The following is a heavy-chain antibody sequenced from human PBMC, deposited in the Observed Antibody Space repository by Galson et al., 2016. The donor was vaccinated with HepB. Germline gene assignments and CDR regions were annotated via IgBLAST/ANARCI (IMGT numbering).Heavy chain of an antibody. D-gene: IGHD2-15*01. CDR2: IKQDGSEK. CDR1: GVTFSSYW. J-gene: IGHJ6*02. Sequence: LRLSCAASGVTFSSYWMGWVLQAPGKGLEWVANIKQDGSEKYYVDSVKGRFTISRDNAKNSLHLQMNSLRAEDTAVYYCAREGCQGYCLYHYYGMDVWGQGTTVTISS. V-gene: IGHV3-7*01. CDR3: AREGCQGYCLYHYYGMDV.